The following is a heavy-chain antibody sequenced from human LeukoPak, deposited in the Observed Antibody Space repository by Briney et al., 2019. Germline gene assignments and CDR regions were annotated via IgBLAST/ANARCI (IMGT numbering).Heavy chain of an antibody. CDR3: AKNNGWFHLAQ. V-gene: IGHV3-7*03. Sequence: GGSLRLSCAVSGFNFRDHWTDWVRQAPGKGLEWVGHIKTDGSETYYVDSLKGRFSISRDNTNNALYLQMNSLRVEDTAVYYCAKNNGWFHLAQWGQGTLVTVSS. D-gene: IGHD6-19*01. CDR2: IKTDGSET. J-gene: IGHJ4*02. CDR1: GFNFRDHW.